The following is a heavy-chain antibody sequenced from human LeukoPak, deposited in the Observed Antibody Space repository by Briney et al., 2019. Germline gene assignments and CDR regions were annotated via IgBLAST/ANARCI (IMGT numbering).Heavy chain of an antibody. Sequence: PGGSLRLSCAASGFTFSSHWMHWVRQAPEKGLVWVSRISSDGSSTSYADSVKGRFTISRDNAKNTLYLQMNSLRAEDTAVYYCARRWLSYYGMDVWGQGTTVTVSS. J-gene: IGHJ6*02. CDR1: GFTFSSHW. V-gene: IGHV3-74*01. CDR2: ISSDGSST. D-gene: IGHD6-19*01. CDR3: ARRWLSYYGMDV.